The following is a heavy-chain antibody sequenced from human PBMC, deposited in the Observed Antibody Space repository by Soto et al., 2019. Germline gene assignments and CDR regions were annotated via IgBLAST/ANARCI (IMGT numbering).Heavy chain of an antibody. CDR2: VYYNGST. D-gene: IGHD4-17*01. V-gene: IGHV4-59*11. Sequence: SETLSLTCTASGGSINNHFCIWIRQPPGKGLEWLGYVYYNGSTNYNPCLKSRVTISVDTSKNQFSLKLSPVTAADTAVYYCARHKATTAKTTYYFDYWGQGTLVTVSS. CDR3: ARHKATTAKTTYYFDY. CDR1: GGSINNHF. J-gene: IGHJ4*02.